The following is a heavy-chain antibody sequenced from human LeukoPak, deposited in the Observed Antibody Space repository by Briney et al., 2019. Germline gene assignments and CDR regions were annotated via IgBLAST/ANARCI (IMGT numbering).Heavy chain of an antibody. J-gene: IGHJ5*02. CDR1: GDSISHGTYY. CDR2: IYTTGVT. CDR3: AREFLASRRNWVDP. Sequence: PSETLSLTCSVSGDSISHGTYYWSWIRQPAGQGLEWIGRIYTTGVTNYSPSLKTRVTISVDPSLNQFSLNLTSVTAADTAVYYCAREFLASRRNWVDPWGQGTLVTVSS. D-gene: IGHD6-6*01. V-gene: IGHV4-61*02.